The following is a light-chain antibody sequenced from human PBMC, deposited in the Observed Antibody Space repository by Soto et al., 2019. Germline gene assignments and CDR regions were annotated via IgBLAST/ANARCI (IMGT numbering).Light chain of an antibody. Sequence: EIFLTQSPDTLSLSPGERATLTCRASQSVTNYIGCYQXKPGQAXXLLIYAASTRATGIPARFSGSGSGTEFTLTISSLQSEDFAVYYCQQYNIWWAFGQGTKLDIK. CDR2: AAS. CDR1: QSVTNY. CDR3: QQYNIWWA. V-gene: IGKV3-15*01. J-gene: IGKJ1*01.